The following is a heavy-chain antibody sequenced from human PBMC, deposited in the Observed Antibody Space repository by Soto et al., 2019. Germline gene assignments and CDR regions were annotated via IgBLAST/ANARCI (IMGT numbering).Heavy chain of an antibody. D-gene: IGHD6-19*01. V-gene: IGHV3-7*05. CDR1: GFTFSSYW. CDR3: ARHRPSSGWSSFDY. Sequence: GGSLRLSCAASGFTFSSYWMSWVRQAPGKGLEWVANIKQDGSEKYYVDSVKGRFTISRDNAKNTLYLQMNSLRAEDTAVYYCARHRPSSGWSSFDYWGQGTLVTVSS. CDR2: IKQDGSEK. J-gene: IGHJ4*02.